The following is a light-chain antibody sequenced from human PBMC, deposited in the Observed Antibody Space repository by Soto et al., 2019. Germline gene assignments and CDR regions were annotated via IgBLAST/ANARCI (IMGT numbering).Light chain of an antibody. J-gene: IGKJ1*01. CDR3: QQYYSSAPSWT. Sequence: DIQMTQSPSTLSAFVGDRLTITCRASQSISTWLAWYQQKPGKAPKLLIYDASSLKSGVPSRFSGSGSGTEFTLTIRSLQTDDFATYYCQQYYSSAPSWTFGQGTKVELK. CDR2: DAS. V-gene: IGKV1-5*01. CDR1: QSISTW.